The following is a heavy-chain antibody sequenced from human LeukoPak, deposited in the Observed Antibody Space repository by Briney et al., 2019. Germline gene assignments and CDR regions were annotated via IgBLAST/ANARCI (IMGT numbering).Heavy chain of an antibody. CDR3: ARGFHCSSTSCYTGAGGY. J-gene: IGHJ4*02. CDR1: GGSFSGYY. Sequence: SETLSLTCAVYGGSFSGYYWSWIRQPPGKGLEWIGEINHSESTNYNPSLKSRVTISLDTSKNQFSLKLSSVTAADTAVYYCARGFHCSSTSCYTGAGGYWGEGTLVTVSS. CDR2: INHSEST. D-gene: IGHD2-2*02. V-gene: IGHV4-34*01.